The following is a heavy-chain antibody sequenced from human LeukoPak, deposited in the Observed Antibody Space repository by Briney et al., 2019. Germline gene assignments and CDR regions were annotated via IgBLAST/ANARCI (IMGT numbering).Heavy chain of an antibody. CDR1: GGSISSGSYY. J-gene: IGHJ4*02. CDR2: IYTSGST. Sequence: SETLSLTCTASGGSISSGSYYWSWIRQPAGKGLEWIGLIYTSGSTNYNPSLNSRVTIAVDTSKNQFSLKLSSATAADTAVYYCARTSTGDLDYWGQGTLVTVSS. V-gene: IGHV4-61*02. D-gene: IGHD7-27*01. CDR3: ARTSTGDLDY.